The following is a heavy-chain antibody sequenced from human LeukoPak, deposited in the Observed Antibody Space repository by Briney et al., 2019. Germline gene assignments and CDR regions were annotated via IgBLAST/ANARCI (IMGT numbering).Heavy chain of an antibody. V-gene: IGHV3-69-1*01. CDR1: GFTFSAHH. Sequence: GGSLRLSCATSGFTFSAHHMNWVRQAPGRGLEWVSYISSNHTKYYADSVKGRFTISRDNAKNSLYLHMSSLRADDTAVYYCARDAWDLLDYYFDYWGQGTLVTVSS. CDR2: ISSNHTK. CDR3: ARDAWDLLDYYFDY. J-gene: IGHJ4*02. D-gene: IGHD1-26*01.